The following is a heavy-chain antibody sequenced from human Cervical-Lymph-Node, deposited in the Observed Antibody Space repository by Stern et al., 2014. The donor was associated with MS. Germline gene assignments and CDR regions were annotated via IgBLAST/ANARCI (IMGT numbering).Heavy chain of an antibody. CDR3: ARDYYDFWSGSVYYFDY. J-gene: IGHJ4*02. Sequence: VQLVESGAEVKKPGASVKVSCKASGYTFTSYGISWVRQAPGQGLEWMGWISAYNGNTNYAQKLQGRVTMTTDTSMSTAYMELRSLRSDDTAVYYCARDYYDFWSGSVYYFDYWGQGTLVTVSS. D-gene: IGHD3-3*01. V-gene: IGHV1-18*01. CDR2: ISAYNGNT. CDR1: GYTFTSYG.